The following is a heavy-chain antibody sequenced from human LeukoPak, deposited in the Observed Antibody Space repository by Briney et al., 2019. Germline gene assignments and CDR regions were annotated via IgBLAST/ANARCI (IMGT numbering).Heavy chain of an antibody. CDR1: GVTFSGYY. CDR3: ARTGRYDNWFDP. V-gene: IGHV4-34*01. D-gene: IGHD3-16*01. J-gene: IGHJ5*02. CDR2: INHSGST. Sequence: TSETLSLSCAVYGVTFSGYYLSWIRQPPGKGLEWIGEINHSGSTNYNPSLKSRVTISVATSKNQFSLKLSSVTAADTAVYYCARTGRYDNWFDPWGQGTLVTVSS.